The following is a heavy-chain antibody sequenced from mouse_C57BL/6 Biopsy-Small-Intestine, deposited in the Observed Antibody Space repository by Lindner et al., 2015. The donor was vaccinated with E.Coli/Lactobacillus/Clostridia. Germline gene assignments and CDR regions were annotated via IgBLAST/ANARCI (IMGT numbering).Heavy chain of an antibody. D-gene: IGHD1-1*01. Sequence: VQLQESGPGLVQPSQSLSITCTVSGFSLSNYGVHWVRQSPGKGLEWLGVIWSGGSTDYNAAFISRLSINKDNSKSQVFFKMSSLKSEDTAIYYCVRPYGSSLDYWGQGTFLTVSS. V-gene: IGHV2-2*01. J-gene: IGHJ2*02. CDR3: VRPYGSSLDY. CDR1: GFSLSNYG. CDR2: IWSGGST.